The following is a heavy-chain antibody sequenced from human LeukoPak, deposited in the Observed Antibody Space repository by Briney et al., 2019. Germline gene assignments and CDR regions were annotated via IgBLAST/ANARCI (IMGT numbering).Heavy chain of an antibody. CDR2: CDPDDGET. D-gene: IGHD3-10*01. CDR1: GYTVTKLS. V-gene: IGHV1-24*01. J-gene: IGHJ5*02. CDR3: AALTRFGKLLGWFDL. Sequence: ASVKVSCKVSGYTVTKLSMHWVRQAPGKGPEWMGGCDPDDGETIYAQKFQGRMTMTWDTSTDTTYLELSSLISEDTAVYYYAALTRFGKLLGWFDLWGQGTLVTVSS.